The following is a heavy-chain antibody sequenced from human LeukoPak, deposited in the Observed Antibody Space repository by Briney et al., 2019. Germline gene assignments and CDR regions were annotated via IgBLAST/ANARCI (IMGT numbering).Heavy chain of an antibody. Sequence: GGSLRLSCAASGFTFSSYWMSWVRQAPGKGLEWVANIKQDGSEKYYVDSVKGRFTISRDNAKNSLYLRMNSLRAEDTALYYCAKDMGSGWDQPDYWGQGTLVTVSS. V-gene: IGHV3-7*03. D-gene: IGHD6-19*01. CDR3: AKDMGSGWDQPDY. CDR1: GFTFSSYW. J-gene: IGHJ4*02. CDR2: IKQDGSEK.